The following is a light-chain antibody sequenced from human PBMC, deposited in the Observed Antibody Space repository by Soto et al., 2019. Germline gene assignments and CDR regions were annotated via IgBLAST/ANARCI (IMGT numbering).Light chain of an antibody. J-gene: IGLJ3*02. V-gene: IGLV2-14*01. Sequence: QSALTQPASVSGSPGQSITISCTGTSSDVGGYNYVSWYQQHPGKAPKFMIYEVSNRPSGVSNRFSGSKSGNTASLTISGLQAEDEADYYCSSYTSSSTHWVXXXGTKLXVL. CDR2: EVS. CDR1: SSDVGGYNY. CDR3: SSYTSSSTHWV.